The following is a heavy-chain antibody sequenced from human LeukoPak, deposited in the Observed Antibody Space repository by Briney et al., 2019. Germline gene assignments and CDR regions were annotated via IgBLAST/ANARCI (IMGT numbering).Heavy chain of an antibody. CDR2: INPKSGGT. J-gene: IGHJ4*02. Sequence: APVKVSCKASGYTFNGYYIHWVRQAPGQGLEWMGWINPKSGGTNYAQKFQGRVTMTRDTSISSAYMELSRLRSDDTAVYYCARTDYYDSSGYFDYWGQGTLLTVSS. CDR1: GYTFNGYY. D-gene: IGHD3-22*01. V-gene: IGHV1-2*02. CDR3: ARTDYYDSSGYFDY.